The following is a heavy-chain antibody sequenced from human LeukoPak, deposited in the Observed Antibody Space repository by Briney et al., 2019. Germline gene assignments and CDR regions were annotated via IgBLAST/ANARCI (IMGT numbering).Heavy chain of an antibody. CDR3: ARERGYSYGRDAFDI. Sequence: GESLKISCKGSGYSFTSYWIGWVRQMPGKGLEWMGIIYPGDSDTRYSPSFQGQVTISADKSISTVYLQWSSLKASDTAMYYCARERGYSYGRDAFDIWGQGTMVTVSS. V-gene: IGHV5-51*01. CDR1: GYSFTSYW. J-gene: IGHJ3*02. CDR2: IYPGDSDT. D-gene: IGHD5-18*01.